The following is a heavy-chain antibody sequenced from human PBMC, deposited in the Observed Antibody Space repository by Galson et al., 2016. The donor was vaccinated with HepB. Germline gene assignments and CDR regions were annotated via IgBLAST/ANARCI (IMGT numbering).Heavy chain of an antibody. Sequence: ETLSLTCTVSGDSITTSYWSWIRQPPGLGLEWLAFSHYSGATSYSPSLHSRVTISVHTSKSQLSLRLRSVTAADTAVSYCAKVPFGVTVVGLDPWGQGTLVSVTS. CDR2: SHYSGAT. J-gene: IGHJ5*02. CDR1: GDSITTSY. D-gene: IGHD3-3*01. CDR3: AKVPFGVTVVGLDP. V-gene: IGHV4-59*01.